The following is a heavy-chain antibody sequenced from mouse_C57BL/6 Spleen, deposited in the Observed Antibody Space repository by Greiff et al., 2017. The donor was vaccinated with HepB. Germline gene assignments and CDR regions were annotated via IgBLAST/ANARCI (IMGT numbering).Heavy chain of an antibody. J-gene: IGHJ4*01. D-gene: IGHD2-4*01. CDR2: IRSKSNNYAT. CDR3: DRQDYYDYDGGLGS. CDR1: GFSFNTYA. Sequence: EVQLVESGGGLVQPKGSLKLSCAASGFSFNTYAMNWVRQAPGKGLEWVARIRSKSNNYATYYADSVKDRFTISRDDSESMLYLHMNNLKTEDTAMYYCDRQDYYDYDGGLGSWGQGTSVTVSS. V-gene: IGHV10-1*01.